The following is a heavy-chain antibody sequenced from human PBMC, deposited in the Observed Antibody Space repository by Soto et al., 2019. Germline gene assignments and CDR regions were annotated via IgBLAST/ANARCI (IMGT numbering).Heavy chain of an antibody. V-gene: IGHV3-30-3*01. CDR3: ASPTIRDHSAFDI. CDR2: ISSDGSKK. CDR1: GFTFSSYA. Sequence: QVQLVESGGGVVQPGRSLRLSCAASGFTFSSYAMHWVRQAPGKGLEWVAVISSDGSKKYYADSGKGRITIFRDHSKNTLYLQMNSLRPEDTAVYYCASPTIRDHSAFDIWGQGTMVTVSS. D-gene: IGHD5-18*01. J-gene: IGHJ3*02.